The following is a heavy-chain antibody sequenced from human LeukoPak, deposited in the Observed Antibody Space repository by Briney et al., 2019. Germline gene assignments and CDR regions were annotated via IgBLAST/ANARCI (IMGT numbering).Heavy chain of an antibody. Sequence: SGTLSLTCAVSGGSISSSNWWSWVRQPPGKGLEWIGEIYHSGSTNYNPSLKSRVTISVDTSKNQFSLKLSSVTAADTAVYYCARDRTAIFGVVIHAFDIWGQGAMVTVSS. CDR3: ARDRTAIFGVVIHAFDI. V-gene: IGHV4-4*02. CDR2: IYHSGST. D-gene: IGHD3-3*01. CDR1: GGSISSSNW. J-gene: IGHJ3*02.